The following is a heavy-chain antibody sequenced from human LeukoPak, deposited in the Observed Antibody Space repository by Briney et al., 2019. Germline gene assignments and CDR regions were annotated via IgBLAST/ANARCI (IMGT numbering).Heavy chain of an antibody. J-gene: IGHJ4*02. CDR2: IWYDGSNN. CDR1: GFTFGAYA. V-gene: IGHV3-33*01. Sequence: GGSLRLSCAASGFTFGAYAMHWVRQAPGKGLEWVAVIWYDGSNNYHADSLKDRFTISRDNSKNTLYLQINSLRAEDTAVYYCARQVGNAGWYFDYWGQGTLVTVSS. CDR3: ARQVGNAGWYFDY. D-gene: IGHD6-19*01.